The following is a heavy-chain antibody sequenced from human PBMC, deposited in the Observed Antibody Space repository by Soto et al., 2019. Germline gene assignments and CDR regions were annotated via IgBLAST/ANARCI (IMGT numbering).Heavy chain of an antibody. CDR2: ISTYNGNT. CDR3: VRDMFYFCTSGYSRDADY. J-gene: IGHJ4*02. V-gene: IGHV1-18*01. CDR1: GYTFTTYG. D-gene: IGHD3-22*01. Sequence: QVQLVQSGAEVKKPGASVKVSCKASGYTFTTYGISWVRQAPGQGLEWMGWISTYNGNTNYAQNPQGXVXXXTXXYTSTAYMELRSLRSDDTAVYYCVRDMFYFCTSGYSRDADYWGQGTLVTVSS.